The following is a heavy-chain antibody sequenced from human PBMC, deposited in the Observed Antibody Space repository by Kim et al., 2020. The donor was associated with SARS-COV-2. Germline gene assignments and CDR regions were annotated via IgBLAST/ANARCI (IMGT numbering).Heavy chain of an antibody. J-gene: IGHJ2*01. D-gene: IGHD5-18*01. V-gene: IGHV3-23*01. Sequence: ADAVKGRFTISRDNSKNTLYLQMNSLRAEDTAVYYCAKWRGGAVTPWSFDLWGRGTLVTVSS. CDR3: AKWRGGAVTPWSFDL.